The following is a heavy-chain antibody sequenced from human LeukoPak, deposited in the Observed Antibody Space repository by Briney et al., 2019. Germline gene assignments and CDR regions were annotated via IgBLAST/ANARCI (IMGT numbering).Heavy chain of an antibody. CDR3: AKLQSVVIPAAMLGFDY. CDR2: ISASGANG. D-gene: IGHD2-2*01. V-gene: IGHV3-23*01. J-gene: IGHJ4*02. Sequence: GGSLRLSCAASGFTFNRYGMSWVRQAPGKGLEWVSGISASGANGYYADSVKGRFTISRDNSRDTLSVQINSLRAEDTAVYYCAKLQSVVIPAAMLGFDYWGQGILVTVSS. CDR1: GFTFNRYG.